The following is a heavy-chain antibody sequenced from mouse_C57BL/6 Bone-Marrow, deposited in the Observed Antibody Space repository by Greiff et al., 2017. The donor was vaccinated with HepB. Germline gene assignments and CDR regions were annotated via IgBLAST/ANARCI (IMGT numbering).Heavy chain of an antibody. D-gene: IGHD1-1*01. J-gene: IGHJ2*01. CDR1: GYTFTSYW. CDR2: IDPSDSYT. CDR3: ARFTTVVEGY. Sequence: QVQLQQPGAELVKPGASVKLSCKASGYTFTSYWMQWVKQRPGQGLEWIGEIDPSDSYTNYNQKFKGKATVTVDTSSSTAYMQLSSLTSEDSAVYYCARFTTVVEGYWGQGTTLTVSS. V-gene: IGHV1-50*01.